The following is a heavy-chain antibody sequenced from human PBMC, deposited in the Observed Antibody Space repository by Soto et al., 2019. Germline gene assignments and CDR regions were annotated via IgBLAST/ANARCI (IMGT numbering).Heavy chain of an antibody. CDR1: GFTFSSYA. D-gene: IGHD5-18*01. CDR3: ARGVDTAMAPTG. Sequence: GSLRLSCAASGFTFSSYAMHWVRQAPGKGLEWVAVISYDGSNKYYADSVKGRFTISRDNSKNTLYLQMNSLRAEDTAVYYCARGVDTAMAPTGWGQGTLVTVSS. CDR2: ISYDGSNK. J-gene: IGHJ4*02. V-gene: IGHV3-30-3*01.